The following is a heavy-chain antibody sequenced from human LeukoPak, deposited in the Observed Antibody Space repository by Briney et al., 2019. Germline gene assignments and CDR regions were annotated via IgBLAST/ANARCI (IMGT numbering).Heavy chain of an antibody. CDR1: GGSISSSSYY. CDR2: IYTSGST. Sequence: SETLSLTCTVSGGSISSSSYYWGWIRQPPGKGLEWIGYIYTSGSTNYNPSLKSRVTISVDTSKNQFSLQLSSVTAADTAVYYCARTRRGYDYGDYFSLDYWGQGTLVTVSS. CDR3: ARTRRGYDYGDYFSLDY. J-gene: IGHJ4*02. D-gene: IGHD4-17*01. V-gene: IGHV4-61*05.